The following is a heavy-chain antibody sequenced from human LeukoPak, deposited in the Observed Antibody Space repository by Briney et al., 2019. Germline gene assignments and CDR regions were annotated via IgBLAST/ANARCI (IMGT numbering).Heavy chain of an antibody. CDR2: IYTSGST. V-gene: IGHV4-4*07. CDR3: ARGVAAADAYYYYYYMDV. CDR1: GGSISSYY. J-gene: IGHJ6*03. Sequence: SETLSLTCTVSGGSISSYYWSWIRQPAGKGLEWIGRIYTSGSTNYNPSLKSRVTMSVDTSKNQFSLKLSSVTAADTAVYYCARGVAAADAYYYYYYMDVWGKGTTVTVSS. D-gene: IGHD6-13*01.